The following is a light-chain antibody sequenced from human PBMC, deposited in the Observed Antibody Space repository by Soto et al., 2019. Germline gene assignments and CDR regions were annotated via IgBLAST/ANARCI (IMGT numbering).Light chain of an antibody. CDR2: KDS. Sequence: SYELTQPSSVSVSPGQTARITCSGDVLAKKYARGFQQKPGQAPVLVIYKDSERPSGIPERFSGSSSGTTVTLTISGAQVEDEADYYCYSAADNNGVFGGGTKLTVL. V-gene: IGLV3-27*01. CDR3: YSAADNNGV. CDR1: VLAKKY. J-gene: IGLJ3*02.